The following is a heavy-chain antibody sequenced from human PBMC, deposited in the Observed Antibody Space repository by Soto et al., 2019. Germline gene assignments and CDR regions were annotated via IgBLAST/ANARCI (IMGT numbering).Heavy chain of an antibody. CDR2: IIPISETT. Sequence: SVKVSCKASGGTFSSYAISWVRQAPGQGLESMGGIIPISETTNYAQKFQGRVTITADESKSTAYMELSSLRSEDTAVYYCARSQGSSTSLEIYYYYYYGMDVWGQGTTVTVSS. J-gene: IGHJ6*02. V-gene: IGHV1-69*13. CDR1: GGTFSSYA. CDR3: ARSQGSSTSLEIYYYYYYGMDV. D-gene: IGHD2-2*01.